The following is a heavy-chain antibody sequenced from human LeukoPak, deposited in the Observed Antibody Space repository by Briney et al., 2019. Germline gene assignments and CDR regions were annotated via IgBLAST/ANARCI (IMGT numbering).Heavy chain of an antibody. CDR2: ISYDGSNK. J-gene: IGHJ6*02. V-gene: IGHV3-30*04. Sequence: PGGSLRLSCAASGFTFSSYAMHWVRQAPGKGLEWVAVISYDGSNKYYADSVKGRFTISRDNSKNTLYLQMNSLRAEDTAVYYCARSYYDSSGYYYVGMDYYYYYGMDVWGQGTTVTVSS. D-gene: IGHD3-22*01. CDR3: ARSYYDSSGYYYVGMDYYYYYGMDV. CDR1: GFTFSSYA.